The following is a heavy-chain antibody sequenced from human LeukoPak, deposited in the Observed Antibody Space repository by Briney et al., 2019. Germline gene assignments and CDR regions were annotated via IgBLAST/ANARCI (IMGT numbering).Heavy chain of an antibody. Sequence: GGSLRLSCAASGFTFSNAWMSWVRQAPGKGLEWVSYISSSGSTIYYADSVKGRFTISRDNAKNSLYLQMNSLRAEDTAVYYCARGQSIADDAFDIWGQGTMVTVSS. CDR1: GFTFSNAW. V-gene: IGHV3-11*04. CDR3: ARGQSIADDAFDI. D-gene: IGHD6-6*01. J-gene: IGHJ3*02. CDR2: ISSSGSTI.